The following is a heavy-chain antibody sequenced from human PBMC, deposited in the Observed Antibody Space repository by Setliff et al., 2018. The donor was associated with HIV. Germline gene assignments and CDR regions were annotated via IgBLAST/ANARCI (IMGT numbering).Heavy chain of an antibody. CDR2: INHSGST. J-gene: IGHJ6*03. V-gene: IGHV4-34*01. CDR3: ASEARTRSTYYYSMDV. CDR1: GGSFSGYY. D-gene: IGHD4-17*01. Sequence: SETLSLTCAVYGGSFSGYYWRWIRQPPGKGLEWIGEINHSGSTNYNPSLKSRVTISVDTSKNQFSLKLSSVTAADTAVYYCASEARTRSTYYYSMDVWGKGTTVTVSS.